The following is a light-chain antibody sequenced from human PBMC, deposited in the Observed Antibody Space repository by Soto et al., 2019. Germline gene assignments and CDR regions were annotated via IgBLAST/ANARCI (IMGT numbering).Light chain of an antibody. V-gene: IGKV3-11*01. Sequence: DIVLTQSPATLSLSPGERATLSCMSSQSVSSYLAWYQQKPGQAPRLLIFDASARAVDIPGRFSGSQSGTEFTRTISSLQPEEFAVYYCQQLTDWPPQWTFGQGTKVDIK. CDR3: QQLTDWPPQWT. CDR2: DAS. J-gene: IGKJ1*01. CDR1: QSVSSY.